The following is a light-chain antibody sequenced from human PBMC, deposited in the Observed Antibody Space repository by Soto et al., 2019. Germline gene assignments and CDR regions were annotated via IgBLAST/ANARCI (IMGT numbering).Light chain of an antibody. CDR1: QSVSSN. CDR2: GAS. J-gene: IGKJ5*01. CDR3: QQRSNWPPIT. Sequence: EIVLTQSPGTLSLSPGEGVTLSCRASQSVSSNLAWYQQRPGQAPRLLIYGASTRATGIPARFSGSGSGTDFTLTISSLEPEDFAVYYCQQRSNWPPITFGQGTRLEIK. V-gene: IGKV3-11*01.